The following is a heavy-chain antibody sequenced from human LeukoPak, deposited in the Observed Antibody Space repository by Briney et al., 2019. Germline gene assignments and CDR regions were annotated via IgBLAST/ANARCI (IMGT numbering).Heavy chain of an antibody. CDR3: ARGGGASSSVHLDY. CDR2: ISAYDHKT. Sequence: ASVKVSRKASGYIFTKYGIDWVRQAPGQGLEWMGWISAYDHKTDYAQKFQGRVTLTTDTSTSTGYMELRSLTSDDTAVYYCARGGGASSSVHLDYWGQGTLVTVSS. J-gene: IGHJ4*02. V-gene: IGHV1-18*01. CDR1: GYIFTKYG. D-gene: IGHD6-6*01.